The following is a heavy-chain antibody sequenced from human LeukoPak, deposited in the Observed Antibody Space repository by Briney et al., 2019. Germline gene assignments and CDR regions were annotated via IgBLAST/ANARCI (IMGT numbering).Heavy chain of an antibody. CDR3: ARGLGSGSYYGS. V-gene: IGHV1-18*01. J-gene: IGHJ5*02. Sequence: ASVKVSCKASGYTLTSYGISWVRQAPGQGLEWMGWISAYNGITNYAQKLQGRVTMTTDTSTGTAYMELRSLRSDDTAVYYCARGLGSGSYYGSWGQGTLVTVSS. D-gene: IGHD3-10*01. CDR1: GYTLTSYG. CDR2: ISAYNGIT.